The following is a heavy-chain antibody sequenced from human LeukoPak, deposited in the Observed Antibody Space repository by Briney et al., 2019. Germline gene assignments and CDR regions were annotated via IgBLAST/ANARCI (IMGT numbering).Heavy chain of an antibody. CDR2: IHYSGSA. Sequence: PSETLSLTCTVSGGSISSYYWSWIRQPPGKGLEWIGEIHYSGSATYNPSLKSRVTISVDTSKNQFSLKMNSVTAADTAVYYCARGQWFRAFWSRGTPVTVSS. CDR1: GGSISSYY. J-gene: IGHJ4*02. CDR3: ARGQWFRAF. D-gene: IGHD3-10*01. V-gene: IGHV4-59*12.